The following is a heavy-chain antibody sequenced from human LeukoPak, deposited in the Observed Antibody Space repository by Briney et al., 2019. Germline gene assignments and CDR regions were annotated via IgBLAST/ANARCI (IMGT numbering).Heavy chain of an antibody. V-gene: IGHV4-39*01. CDR2: IYYSGST. CDR1: GGSISSSSYY. Sequence: SETLSLTWTVSGGSISSSSYYWGWIREPPGKGLEWIGSIYYSGSTYYNPSLKSRVTISVDTSKNQFSLKLSSVTAADTAVHYCARGLRGYSYGPWGQGTLVTVSS. J-gene: IGHJ4*02. CDR3: ARGLRGYSYGP. D-gene: IGHD5-18*01.